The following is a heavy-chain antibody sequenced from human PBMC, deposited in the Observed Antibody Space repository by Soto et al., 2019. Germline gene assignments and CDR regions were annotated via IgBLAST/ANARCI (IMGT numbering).Heavy chain of an antibody. CDR3: ATEGDAGIAAAGTAWFDR. J-gene: IGHJ5*02. Sequence: QVQLVQSGAAVKKPGSSVKVSCKASRGTFSRYGISWVRQAPGQGLEWMGGTIPLYGTTNYAQKFQGRVTITADESTRIAYLELSSLTSEDTAIYYCATEGDAGIAAAGTAWFDRWGQGSLVTVSS. CDR2: TIPLYGTT. CDR1: RGTFSRYG. D-gene: IGHD6-13*01. V-gene: IGHV1-69*12.